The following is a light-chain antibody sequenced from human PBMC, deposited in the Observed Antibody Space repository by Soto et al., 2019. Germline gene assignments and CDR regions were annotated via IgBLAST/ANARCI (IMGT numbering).Light chain of an antibody. CDR3: QQSYSTSWT. CDR1: QSISSY. CDR2: AAS. J-gene: IGKJ1*01. Sequence: DIQMTQSPSSLSASVGDRVTITCRACQSISSYLNWYQQKPGKAPKLLIYAASSLQSGVPSRFSGSGSGTDFTLTISSLQPEDFATYYCQQSYSTSWTFGQGTKVEIK. V-gene: IGKV1-39*01.